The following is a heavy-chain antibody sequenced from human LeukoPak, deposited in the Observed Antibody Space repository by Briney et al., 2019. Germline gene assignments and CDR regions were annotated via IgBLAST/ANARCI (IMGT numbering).Heavy chain of an antibody. CDR1: GGTFSSYA. D-gene: IGHD4-11*01. CDR3: ARRRQYDYSTPPDY. CDR2: IIPIFGTA. Sequence: SVKVSCKASGGTFSSYAISWVRQAPGQGLEWMGGIIPIFGTANYAQKFQGRVTITADESTSTAYMELSSLRSEDTAVYYCARRRQYDYSTPPDYWGQGTLVTVSS. V-gene: IGHV1-69*13. J-gene: IGHJ4*02.